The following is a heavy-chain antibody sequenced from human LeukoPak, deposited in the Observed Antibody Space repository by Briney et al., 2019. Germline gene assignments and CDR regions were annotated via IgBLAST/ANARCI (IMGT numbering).Heavy chain of an antibody. CDR1: GYTLTELS. Sequence: ASVKVSCKVSGYTLTELSMHWVRQAPGKGLEWMGGFDPEDGETIYAQKFQGRVTMTEDISTDTAYMELSSLRSEDTAVYYCATDLSSDYYFDYWGQGTLVTVSS. CDR3: ATDLSSDYYFDY. V-gene: IGHV1-24*01. J-gene: IGHJ4*02. CDR2: FDPEDGET. D-gene: IGHD3-22*01.